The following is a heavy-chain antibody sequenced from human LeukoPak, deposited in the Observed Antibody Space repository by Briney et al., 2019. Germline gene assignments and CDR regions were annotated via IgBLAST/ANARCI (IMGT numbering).Heavy chain of an antibody. V-gene: IGHV4-34*01. CDR1: GGSFSGYY. D-gene: IGHD3-22*01. Sequence: SETLSLTCAVYGGSFSGYYWSWIRQPTGKGLEWIGEINHSGSTNYNPSLKSRVTISVDTSKNQFSLKLSSVTAADTAVYYCGYYDSSGYYWFDPWGQGTLVTVSS. J-gene: IGHJ5*02. CDR2: INHSGST. CDR3: GYYDSSGYYWFDP.